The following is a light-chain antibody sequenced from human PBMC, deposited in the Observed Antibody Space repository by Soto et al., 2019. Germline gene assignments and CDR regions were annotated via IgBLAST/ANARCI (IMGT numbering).Light chain of an antibody. CDR1: NIGSKS. J-gene: IGLJ1*01. V-gene: IGLV3-21*04. CDR2: YDS. Sequence: SYELTQPPSVSVAPGKTARITCGGNNIGSKSVNWDQQKPGQAPVLVIYYDSDRPSGIPERFSGSNSGNTATLTISRVEAGDEADYYCQVWDSSSDSYVFGTGTKLTVL. CDR3: QVWDSSSDSYV.